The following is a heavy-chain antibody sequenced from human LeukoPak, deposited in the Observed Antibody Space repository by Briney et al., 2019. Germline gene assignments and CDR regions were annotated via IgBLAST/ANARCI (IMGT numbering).Heavy chain of an antibody. V-gene: IGHV3-23*01. CDR2: ISGGST. D-gene: IGHD3-3*01. J-gene: IGHJ6*03. CDR1: GLTFSNYA. CDR3: AKDPGFWSGYYGSGYYYYMDV. Sequence: GGSLRLSCAASGLTFSNYAMSWVRPAPGKGLEWVSDISGGSTYYADSVKGRFTISRDNSKNTLYLQMNSLRAEDTAVYYCAKDPGFWSGYYGSGYYYYMDVWGKGTTVTVSS.